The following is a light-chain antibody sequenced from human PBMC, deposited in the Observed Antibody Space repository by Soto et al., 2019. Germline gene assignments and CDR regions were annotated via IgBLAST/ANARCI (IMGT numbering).Light chain of an antibody. V-gene: IGKV3-20*01. Sequence: EIVLTQSPGTLSLSPGERATLSCRASQSVSSSYLAWYQQKPGQAPRLLIYGASSRATGIPDRFSGSGSGTDVTLTISRLEPEDVAVYYCQRYGSSRTFGQGTKVEIK. CDR1: QSVSSSY. CDR3: QRYGSSRT. CDR2: GAS. J-gene: IGKJ1*01.